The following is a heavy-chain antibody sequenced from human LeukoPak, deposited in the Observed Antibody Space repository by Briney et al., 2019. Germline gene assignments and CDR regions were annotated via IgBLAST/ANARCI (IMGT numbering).Heavy chain of an antibody. J-gene: IGHJ4*02. V-gene: IGHV4-38-2*01. CDR2: IYHSGST. D-gene: IGHD3-22*01. CDR1: GYSISSGYY. CDR3: ARVTMIVASDAFEY. Sequence: PSETLSLTCAVSGYSISSGYYWGWIRQPPGKGLEWIGSIYHSGSTYYNPSLKSRVTISVDTSKNQFSLKLSSVTAADTAVYYCARVTMIVASDAFEYWGQGTLVTVSS.